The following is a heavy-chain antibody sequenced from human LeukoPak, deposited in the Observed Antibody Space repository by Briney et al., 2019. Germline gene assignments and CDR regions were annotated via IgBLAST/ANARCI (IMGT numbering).Heavy chain of an antibody. D-gene: IGHD1-7*01. CDR2: MNPNSGDT. V-gene: IGHV1-8*03. J-gene: IGHJ4*02. Sequence: ASVKVSCKASGYTFTSFDINWVRQATGQGLEWMGWMNPNSGDTAYAQNLQGRVTITRSTSLSTAYMELSSLRSEDTAVYYCARMNYVSTGWGAPFDYWGQGTLVTVSS. CDR3: ARMNYVSTGWGAPFDY. CDR1: GYTFTSFD.